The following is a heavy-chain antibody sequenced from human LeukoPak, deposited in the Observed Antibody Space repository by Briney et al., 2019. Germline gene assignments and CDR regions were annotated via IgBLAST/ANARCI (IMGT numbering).Heavy chain of an antibody. CDR3: AIHVGRGGWYRSWYFDL. Sequence: ASVKVSCKASGYTFTGYYMHWVRQAPGQGLEWMGWINPNSGNTGYAQKFQGRVTITRNTSISTAYMELSSLRSEDTAVYYCAIHVGRGGWYRSWYFDLWGRGTLVTVSS. J-gene: IGHJ2*01. D-gene: IGHD6-19*01. V-gene: IGHV1-8*03. CDR2: INPNSGNT. CDR1: GYTFTGYY.